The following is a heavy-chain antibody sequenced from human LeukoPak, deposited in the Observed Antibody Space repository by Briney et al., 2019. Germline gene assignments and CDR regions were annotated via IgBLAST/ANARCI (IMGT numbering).Heavy chain of an antibody. Sequence: SQTLSLTCTVSGGSISSGGYYWSWIRQHPGKGLEWIGYIYYSGSTYYNPSLKSRVTISVDTSKNLFSLILTSVTAADTAVYYCARDNWQHLDRKWYYYGMDVWGRGTTVTVSS. CDR2: IYYSGST. V-gene: IGHV4-31*03. D-gene: IGHD6-13*01. J-gene: IGHJ6*02. CDR1: GGSISSGGYY. CDR3: ARDNWQHLDRKWYYYGMDV.